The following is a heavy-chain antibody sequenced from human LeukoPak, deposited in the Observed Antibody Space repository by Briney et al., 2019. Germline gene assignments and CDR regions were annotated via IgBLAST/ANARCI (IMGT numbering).Heavy chain of an antibody. Sequence: ASVKVSCKASGYTFTGYYMHWARQAPGQGLEWMGWINPNSGGTNYAQKFQGRVTMTRDTSISTAYMELSRLRSDDTAVYYCARGPDPNYDFWSGYPDYWGQGTLVTVSS. J-gene: IGHJ4*02. D-gene: IGHD3-3*01. CDR3: ARGPDPNYDFWSGYPDY. V-gene: IGHV1-2*02. CDR1: GYTFTGYY. CDR2: INPNSGGT.